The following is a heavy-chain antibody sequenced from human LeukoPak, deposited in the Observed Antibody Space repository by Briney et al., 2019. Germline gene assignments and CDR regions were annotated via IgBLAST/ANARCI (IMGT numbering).Heavy chain of an antibody. D-gene: IGHD4-17*01. CDR1: GFTFSSYE. J-gene: IGHJ5*02. V-gene: IGHV3-48*03. Sequence: GGSLRLSCAASGFTFSSYEMNWVRQAPGRGLAGVSYISSSGSTIYYADSVKGRFTISRDNAKNSLYLQMNSLRAEDTAVYYCARDSTHDYGDYPTGFDPWGQGTLVTVSS. CDR2: ISSSGSTI. CDR3: ARDSTHDYGDYPTGFDP.